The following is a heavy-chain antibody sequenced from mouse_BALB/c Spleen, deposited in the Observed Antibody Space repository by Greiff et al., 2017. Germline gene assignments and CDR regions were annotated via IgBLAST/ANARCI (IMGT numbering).Heavy chain of an antibody. Sequence: VQLQQSGPELVRPGESVKISCKGSGYTFTDYAMHWVKQSHAKSLEWIGVISIYYDNTNYNQKFKGKATMTVDKSSSTAYMELARLTSEDSAISYCARRDYGDAMDYWGQGTSVTVSS. D-gene: IGHD1-2*01. V-gene: IGHV1-67*01. CDR2: ISIYYDNT. CDR3: ARRDYGDAMDY. CDR1: GYTFTDYA. J-gene: IGHJ4*01.